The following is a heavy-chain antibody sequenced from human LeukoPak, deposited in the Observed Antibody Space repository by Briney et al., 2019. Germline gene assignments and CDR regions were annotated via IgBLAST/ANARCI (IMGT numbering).Heavy chain of an antibody. CDR2: INPDSGGT. D-gene: IGHD5-12*01. V-gene: IGHV1-2*02. CDR1: GYPFTGYY. Sequence: ASVKVSCKASGYPFTGYYLHWVRQAPGQGLEWIGWINPDSGGTGYEQKFQGRVTMTRDTSISTAYMELSRLRSDDTAVYYCARTSGYDFGTDFDYWGQGTLVTVSS. CDR3: ARTSGYDFGTDFDY. J-gene: IGHJ4*02.